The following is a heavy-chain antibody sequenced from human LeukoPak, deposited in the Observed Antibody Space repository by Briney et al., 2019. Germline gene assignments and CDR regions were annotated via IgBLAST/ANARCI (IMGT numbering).Heavy chain of an antibody. CDR2: ISAYNGNT. CDR1: GYTFTSYG. CDR3: ASEAMTYYDIHS. D-gene: IGHD3-9*01. Sequence: GASVKVSCKTSGYTFTSYGISWVRQAPGQGLEWMGWISAYNGNTNYAQKLQDRVTMTTDTSTSTAYMELRSLRSDDTAVYYCASEAMTYYDIHSWGQGTLVTVSS. V-gene: IGHV1-18*01. J-gene: IGHJ5*02.